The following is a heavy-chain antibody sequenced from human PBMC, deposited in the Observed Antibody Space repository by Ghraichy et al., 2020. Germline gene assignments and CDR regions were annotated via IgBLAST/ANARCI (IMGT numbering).Heavy chain of an antibody. CDR2: INPNSGGT. D-gene: IGHD5-18*01. J-gene: IGHJ4*02. Sequence: ASVKVSCKASGYTFTGYYMHWVRQAPGQGLEWMGWINPNSGGTNYAQKFQGRVTMTRDTSISTAYMELSRLRSDDTAVYYCARAAFGEIQLWLFDYWGQGTLVTVSS. V-gene: IGHV1-2*02. CDR3: ARAAFGEIQLWLFDY. CDR1: GYTFTGYY.